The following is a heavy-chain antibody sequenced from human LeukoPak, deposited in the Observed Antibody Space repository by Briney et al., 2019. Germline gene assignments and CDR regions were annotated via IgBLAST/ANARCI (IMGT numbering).Heavy chain of an antibody. V-gene: IGHV1-18*01. CDR3: ARRSMTTALSHFDY. CDR2: ISVHNGNT. D-gene: IGHD4-17*01. J-gene: IGHJ4*02. CDR1: GYTFTNYG. Sequence: ASVMVSCKASGYTFTNYGISWVRQAPGQGLEWMGWISVHNGNTNYAQNLQGRVTMTTDTSTSTAYMELRSLRSDDTAVYFCARRSMTTALSHFDYWGQGTLVTVSS.